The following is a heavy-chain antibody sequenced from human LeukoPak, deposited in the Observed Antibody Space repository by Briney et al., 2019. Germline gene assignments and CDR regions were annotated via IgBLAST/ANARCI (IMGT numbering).Heavy chain of an antibody. Sequence: SVKVSCKASGGTFSSYAISWVRQAPGQGLEWMGGIIPIFGTANYAQKFQGRVTITADESTSTAYMELSSLRSEDTAVYYCARRYCTNGVCHRWFDPWGQGTLVTVSS. CDR3: ARRYCTNGVCHRWFDP. J-gene: IGHJ5*02. V-gene: IGHV1-69*13. CDR1: GGTFSSYA. CDR2: IIPIFGTA. D-gene: IGHD2-8*01.